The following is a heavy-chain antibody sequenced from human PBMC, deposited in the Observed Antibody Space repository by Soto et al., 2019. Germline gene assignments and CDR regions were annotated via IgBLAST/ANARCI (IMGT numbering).Heavy chain of an antibody. CDR1: GGSISSYY. CDR2: IYYSGST. V-gene: IGHV4-59*08. Sequence: SETLSLTCTVSGGSISSYYWSWIRQPPGKGLEWIGYIYYSGSTNYNPSLKGRVTISVDTSKNQFSLKLSSVTAADTAVYYCARHGDYYMIYFDYWGQGTLVTVSS. J-gene: IGHJ4*02. D-gene: IGHD2-21*02. CDR3: ARHGDYYMIYFDY.